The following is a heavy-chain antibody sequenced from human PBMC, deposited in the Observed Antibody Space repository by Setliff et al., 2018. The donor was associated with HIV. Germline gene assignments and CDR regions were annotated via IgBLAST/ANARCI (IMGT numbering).Heavy chain of an antibody. D-gene: IGHD6-13*01. CDR2: FDPKDGET. CDR1: GYTLAELS. CDR3: STLSSSWTGYFDS. Sequence: ASVKVSCKISGYTLAELSIHWVRQAPGKGLEWMGGFDPKDGETIYAQKLQGRVTMTEDTSTDIAYMDLSSLRSEDTAVYYCSTLSSSWTGYFDSWGQGTLVTVSS. V-gene: IGHV1-24*01. J-gene: IGHJ4*02.